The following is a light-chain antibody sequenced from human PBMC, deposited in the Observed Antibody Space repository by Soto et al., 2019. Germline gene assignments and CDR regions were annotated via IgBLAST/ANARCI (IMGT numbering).Light chain of an antibody. CDR2: DAS. Sequence: EIVLTQSPATLSLSPGERATLACRASQSVGSYLAWYQHKPGQAPRLLIHDASNRATGIPARFSGSGSGTDFTLTISSLEPEDSAVYYCQQRSNWPRGTFGQGTTLEIK. CDR3: QQRSNWPRGT. CDR1: QSVGSY. V-gene: IGKV3-11*01. J-gene: IGKJ2*02.